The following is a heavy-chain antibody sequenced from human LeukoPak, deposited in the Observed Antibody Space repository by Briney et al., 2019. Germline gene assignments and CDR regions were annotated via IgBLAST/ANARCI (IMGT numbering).Heavy chain of an antibody. D-gene: IGHD3-22*01. CDR2: MNPNSGNT. Sequence: ASVHVSCKASGYTFTSYDINWVRQATGQGLEWMGWMNPNSGNTGYAQKFQGRVFMTRNTSISTAYMELSSLRSEDTAVYYCATEGYDRLHWFDPWGQGTLVTVSS. CDR1: GYTFTSYD. V-gene: IGHV1-8*01. CDR3: ATEGYDRLHWFDP. J-gene: IGHJ5*02.